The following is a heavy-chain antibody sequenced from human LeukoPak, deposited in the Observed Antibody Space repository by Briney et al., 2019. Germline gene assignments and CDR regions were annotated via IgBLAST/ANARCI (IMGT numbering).Heavy chain of an antibody. CDR1: GGSISSYY. J-gene: IGHJ4*02. D-gene: IGHD4-23*01. CDR3: ARSTTVVTTFDY. Sequence: SETLSLTCTVSGGSISSYYWSWIRQPPGKGLEWIGYIYYSGSTNYNPSLKSRVTISVDTSKNQFSLKLSSVTAADTAVYYCARSTTVVTTFDYWGQGTLVTVSS. CDR2: IYYSGST. V-gene: IGHV4-59*01.